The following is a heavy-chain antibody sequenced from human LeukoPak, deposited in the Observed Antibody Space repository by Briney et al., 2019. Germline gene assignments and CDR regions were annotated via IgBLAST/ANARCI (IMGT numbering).Heavy chain of an antibody. J-gene: IGHJ4*02. CDR3: ARVCSVGYFDN. Sequence: ASVKVSCKASGYTFTGYYLHWVRQAPGQGLEWMGWINSNNGGTDYSLNFVGRVTMTRDTSINTAYLELSGLRSDDTAVYYCARVCSVGYFDNWGQGTLVTVSS. CDR2: INSNNGGT. D-gene: IGHD2-15*01. CDR1: GYTFTGYY. V-gene: IGHV1-2*02.